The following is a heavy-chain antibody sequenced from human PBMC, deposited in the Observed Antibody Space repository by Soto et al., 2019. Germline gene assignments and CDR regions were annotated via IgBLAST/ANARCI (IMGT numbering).Heavy chain of an antibody. CDR3: ARGLTTVTIDD. V-gene: IGHV3-33*01. Sequence: GGSLRLSCAASGFTFSSYGMHWVRQAPGKGLEWVTVIWYDGSNKYYADSVKGRFTISRDNSKNTLYLQMNSLRAEDTAVYYCARGLTTVTIDDWGQGTLVTVSS. CDR2: IWYDGSNK. J-gene: IGHJ4*02. D-gene: IGHD4-17*01. CDR1: GFTFSSYG.